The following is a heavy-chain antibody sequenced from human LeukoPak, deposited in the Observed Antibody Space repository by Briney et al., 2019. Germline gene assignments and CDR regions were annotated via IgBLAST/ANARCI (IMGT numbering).Heavy chain of an antibody. Sequence: SETLSLTCAVYGGPFSAYYWSWIRQPPGKGLEWIGEINHSGSTNYNPSLKSRVTISVDTSKNQFSLKLSSVTAADTAVYYCARARRRFDPWGQGTLVTVSS. V-gene: IGHV4-34*01. CDR1: GGPFSAYY. J-gene: IGHJ5*02. CDR2: INHSGST. CDR3: ARARRRFDP.